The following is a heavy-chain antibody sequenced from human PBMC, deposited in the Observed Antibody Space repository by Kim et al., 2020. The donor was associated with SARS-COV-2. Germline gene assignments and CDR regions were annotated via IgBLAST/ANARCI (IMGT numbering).Heavy chain of an antibody. D-gene: IGHD6-6*01. Sequence: GGSLRLSCAASGFTFDDYTMHWVRQAPGKGLEWVSHISWDGGNTYYADSVKGRFTISRDNSKNSLYLQMNSLRAEDTALYYCAKEFGSSFGVGDNSKYYYYGMDVWGQGTTVTVSS. V-gene: IGHV3-43*01. J-gene: IGHJ6*02. CDR1: GFTFDDYT. CDR2: ISWDGGNT. CDR3: AKEFGSSFGVGDNSKYYYYGMDV.